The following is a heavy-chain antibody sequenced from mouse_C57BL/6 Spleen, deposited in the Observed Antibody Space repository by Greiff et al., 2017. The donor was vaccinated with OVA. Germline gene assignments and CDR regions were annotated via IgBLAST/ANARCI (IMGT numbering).Heavy chain of an antibody. D-gene: IGHD4-1*01. Sequence: VQLQQSGPELVKPGASVKISCKASGYSFTGYYMNWVKQSPEKSLEWIGEINPSTGGTTYNQKFKSKATLTVDKSSSTAYMQLKSLTSEDSAVYYWASNWDEGNFDYWGQGTTLTVSS. J-gene: IGHJ2*01. CDR1: GYSFTGYY. V-gene: IGHV1-42*01. CDR2: INPSTGGT. CDR3: ASNWDEGNFDY.